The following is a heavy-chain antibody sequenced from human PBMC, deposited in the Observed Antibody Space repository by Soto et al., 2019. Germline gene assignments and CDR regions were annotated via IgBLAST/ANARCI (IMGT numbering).Heavy chain of an antibody. J-gene: IGHJ3*02. CDR2: ISAYNGNT. V-gene: IGHV1-18*01. D-gene: IGHD2-2*01. CDR1: GYTFTSYG. CDR3: ARDSLGYCISTSCYAYAFDI. Sequence: ASVKVSCKASGYTFTSYGISWVRQAPGQGLEWMGWISAYNGNTNYAQKLQGRVTMTTDTSTSTAYMELRSLRSDDTAVYYCARDSLGYCISTSCYAYAFDIWGQGTMVTVSS.